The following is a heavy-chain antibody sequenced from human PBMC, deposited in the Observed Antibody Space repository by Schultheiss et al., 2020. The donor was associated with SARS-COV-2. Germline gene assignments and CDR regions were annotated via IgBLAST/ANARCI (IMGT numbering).Heavy chain of an antibody. CDR3: ARGFVPAAPIGFDP. V-gene: IGHV3-7*01. CDR1: GFTFSSYW. J-gene: IGHJ5*02. Sequence: GGSLRLSCAASGFTFSSYWMSWVRQAPGKGLEWVANIKQDGSEKYYVDSVKGRFTISRDNAKNSLYLQMNSLRAEDTAVYYCARGFVPAAPIGFDPWGQGTLVTVSS. D-gene: IGHD2-2*01. CDR2: IKQDGSEK.